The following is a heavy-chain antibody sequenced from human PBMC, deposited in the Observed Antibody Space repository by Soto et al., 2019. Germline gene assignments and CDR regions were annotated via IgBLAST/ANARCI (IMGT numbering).Heavy chain of an antibody. Sequence: SEPLSVTKGVAWGSSVGRGGCRISIRQPPGKGLEWIASIKYSGTTFYNPSLKSRVTLSVDTSKNPFALKLSSVTAAETAVYFCQRHGIIGGSDPVLAIRVQGT. CDR2: IKYSGTT. D-gene: IGHD3-10*01. V-gene: IGHV4-39*01. J-gene: IGHJ3*02. CDR1: WGSSVGRGGC. CDR3: QRHGIIGGSDPVLAI.